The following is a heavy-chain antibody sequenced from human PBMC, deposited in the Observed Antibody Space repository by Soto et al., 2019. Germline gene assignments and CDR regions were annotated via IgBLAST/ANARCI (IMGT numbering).Heavy chain of an antibody. D-gene: IGHD6-19*01. CDR2: IFYNGTA. V-gene: IGHV4-61*01. J-gene: IGHJ4*02. CDR3: AMIGGWYDIDF. CDR1: GGSVSSGSFH. Sequence: VQLQQSGPGLVKPSETLSLTCSVSGGSVSSGSFHWSWIWESPGKGLQFIGSIFYNGTANHSPSLKNRVTISIDTSQSQFSLKLVSVAAADTAVYYCAMIGGWYDIDFWGQGNLVTVSS.